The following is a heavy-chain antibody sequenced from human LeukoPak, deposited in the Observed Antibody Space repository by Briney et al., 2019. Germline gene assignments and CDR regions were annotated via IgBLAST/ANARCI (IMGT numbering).Heavy chain of an antibody. CDR1: GYTFTGYY. CDR2: INPNSGGT. Sequence: ASVKVSCKASGYTFTGYYMHWVRQAPGQGLEWMGWINPNSGGTNYAQKSQGRVTMTRDTSISTAYMELSRLRSDDTAVYYCARAPHSAATVFGYWGQGTLVTVSS. J-gene: IGHJ4*02. V-gene: IGHV1-2*02. CDR3: ARAPHSAATVFGY. D-gene: IGHD6-25*01.